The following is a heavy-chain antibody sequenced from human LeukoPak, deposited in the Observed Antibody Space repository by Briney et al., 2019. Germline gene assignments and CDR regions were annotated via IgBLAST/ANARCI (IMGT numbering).Heavy chain of an antibody. CDR2: INPNSGGT. J-gene: IGHJ4*02. CDR1: GYTFTGYY. V-gene: IGHV1-2*02. CDR3: ARVRTLPYYDSSGVLDY. Sequence: ASVKVSCKASGYTFTGYYMHWVRQAPGQGLEWMGWINPNSGGTNYAQKFQGRVTMTRDTSINTAYMELSRLRSGDTAVYYCARVRTLPYYDSSGVLDYWGQGTLSPSPQ. D-gene: IGHD3-22*01.